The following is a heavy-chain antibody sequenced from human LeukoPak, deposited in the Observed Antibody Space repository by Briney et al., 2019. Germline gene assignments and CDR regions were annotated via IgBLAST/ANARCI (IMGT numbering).Heavy chain of an antibody. V-gene: IGHV3-48*01. CDR2: ISSSSSTI. Sequence: GGSLRLSCAASGFTFSSSAMSWVRQAPGKGLEWVSYISSSSSTIYYADSVKGRFTISRDNAKNSLYLQMNSLRAEDTAVYYCARGSTYYDSSGQVPFDYWGQGTLVTVSS. CDR3: ARGSTYYDSSGQVPFDY. CDR1: GFTFSSSA. D-gene: IGHD3-22*01. J-gene: IGHJ4*02.